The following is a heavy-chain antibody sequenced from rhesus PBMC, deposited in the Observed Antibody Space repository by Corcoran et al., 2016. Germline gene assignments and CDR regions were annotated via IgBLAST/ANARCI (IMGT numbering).Heavy chain of an antibody. CDR1: GGSVSGYW. V-gene: IGHV4-160*01. CDR3: ARFRPRHWYFDI. J-gene: IGHJ2*01. Sequence: QVQLQQWGEGLVKPSETLSLTCAVYGGSVSGYWWGWIRQPPGKGLEGIGRIRSGGSTNYNPSLRSRVTISIDTSKNQFSLKRSSVTAADTAVYYCARFRPRHWYFDIWGPGTPITISS. CDR2: IRSGGST.